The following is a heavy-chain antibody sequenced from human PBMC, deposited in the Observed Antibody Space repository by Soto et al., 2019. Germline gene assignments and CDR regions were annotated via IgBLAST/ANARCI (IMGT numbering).Heavy chain of an antibody. D-gene: IGHD3-22*01. CDR1: GGTFSSYA. CDR3: ARVTSYYDSSCYYMGL. V-gene: IGHV1-69*01. Sequence: QVQLVQSGAEVKKPGSSVKVSCKASGGTFSSYAISWVRQAPGQGLEWMGGIIPIFGTANYAQKFQGRVTITADESTSTSYMELSSLRSEDTAVYYCARVTSYYDSSCYYMGLWGQGTLVTVSS. J-gene: IGHJ4*02. CDR2: IIPIFGTA.